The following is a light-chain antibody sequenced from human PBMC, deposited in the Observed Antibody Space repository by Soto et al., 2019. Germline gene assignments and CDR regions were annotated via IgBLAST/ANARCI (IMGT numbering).Light chain of an antibody. J-gene: IGKJ3*01. V-gene: IGKV1-39*01. Sequence: DIQMTQSPSSLSASVGDRVSITCRASQNIRSHLNWFQHKPGKAPKVMIYGASSLLGGVPSRFSGSGSGTDCTLTIKSLQPEDFATYYCQQSFSSPFTFGPGTKVDVK. CDR3: QQSFSSPFT. CDR2: GAS. CDR1: QNIRSH.